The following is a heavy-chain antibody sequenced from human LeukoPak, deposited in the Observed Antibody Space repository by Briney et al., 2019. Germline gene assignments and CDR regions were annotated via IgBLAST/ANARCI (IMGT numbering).Heavy chain of an antibody. Sequence: GRSLRLSCAASGFTFSSYGMHWVRQAPGKGLEWVAVISYDGSNKYYADSVKGRFTISRDNSKNTLYLQMNSLRAEDTAVYYCAKIFGELGVDYWGQGTLVTVSS. V-gene: IGHV3-30*18. CDR2: ISYDGSNK. J-gene: IGHJ4*02. D-gene: IGHD3-10*01. CDR1: GFTFSSYG. CDR3: AKIFGELGVDY.